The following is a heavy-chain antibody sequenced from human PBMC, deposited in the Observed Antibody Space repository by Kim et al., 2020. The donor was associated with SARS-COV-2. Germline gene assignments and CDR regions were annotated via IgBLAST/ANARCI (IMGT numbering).Heavy chain of an antibody. CDR2: TYYRSKWYN. Sequence: SQTLSLTCAISGDSVSSNSAAWNWIRQSPSRGLEWLGRTYYRSKWYNDYAVSVKSRITINPDTSKNQFSLQLNSVTPEDTAVYYCARGEGQLHGSLYDLLGDYYYMDVWGKGTTVTVSS. V-gene: IGHV6-1*01. D-gene: IGHD3-22*01. J-gene: IGHJ6*03. CDR1: GDSVSSNSAA. CDR3: ARGEGQLHGSLYDLLGDYYYMDV.